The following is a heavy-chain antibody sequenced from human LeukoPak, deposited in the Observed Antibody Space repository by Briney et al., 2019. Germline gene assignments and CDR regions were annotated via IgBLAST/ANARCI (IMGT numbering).Heavy chain of an antibody. J-gene: IGHJ6*03. CDR3: AREASDGQQLGYYYYMDV. CDR1: GFTFDDYA. CDR2: ISWNSGSI. D-gene: IGHD6-13*01. V-gene: IGHV3-9*01. Sequence: GGSLRLSCAASGFTFDDYAMHWVRQAPGKGLEWVSGISWNSGSIGYVDSVKGRFTISRDNAKNSLYLQMNSLRAEDTAVYYCAREASDGQQLGYYYYMDVWGKGTTVTVSS.